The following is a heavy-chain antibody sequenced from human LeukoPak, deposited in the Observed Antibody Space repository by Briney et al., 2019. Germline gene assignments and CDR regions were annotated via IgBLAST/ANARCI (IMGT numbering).Heavy chain of an antibody. D-gene: IGHD6-13*01. J-gene: IGHJ6*02. V-gene: IGHV4-30-4*01. CDR1: GGSISSGDYY. CDR2: IYYSGST. Sequence: SETLSLTCTVSGGSISSGDYYWSWIRQPPGKGLEWIGYIYYSGSTYYNPSLKSRVTISVDTSKNQFSLKLSSVTAADTAVYYCAMILSSSWSYGMDVWGQGTTVTVSS. CDR3: AMILSSSWSYGMDV.